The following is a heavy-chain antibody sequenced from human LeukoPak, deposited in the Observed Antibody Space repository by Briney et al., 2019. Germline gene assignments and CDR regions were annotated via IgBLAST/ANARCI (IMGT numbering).Heavy chain of an antibody. CDR3: ANIYGDYFDY. Sequence: QTGGSLRLSCAASGFIFSSHEMNWVRQAPEKGLEWISYIGGSSRGNAISYAESVKGRFTISRDDAKNSLYLQMNSLRAEDTAVYYCANIYGDYFDYWGQGTLVTVSS. V-gene: IGHV3-48*03. CDR1: GFIFSSHE. CDR2: IGGSSRGNAI. D-gene: IGHD4-17*01. J-gene: IGHJ4*02.